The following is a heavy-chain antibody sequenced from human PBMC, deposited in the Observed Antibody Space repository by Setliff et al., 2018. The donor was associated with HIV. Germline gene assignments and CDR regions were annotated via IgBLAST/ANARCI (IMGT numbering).Heavy chain of an antibody. CDR2: IFGSGIT. Sequence: SETLSLTCTLSGFSISSDGFYWNWIRQRPGKGLEWIGYIFGSGITYYNPSLKSRLRISIDTSANKFSVELSYVTAAETALYFCARVPNWGEAPFAFDVWGLGTMVTVSS. J-gene: IGHJ3*01. V-gene: IGHV4-31*03. D-gene: IGHD7-27*01. CDR3: ARVPNWGEAPFAFDV. CDR1: GFSISSDGFY.